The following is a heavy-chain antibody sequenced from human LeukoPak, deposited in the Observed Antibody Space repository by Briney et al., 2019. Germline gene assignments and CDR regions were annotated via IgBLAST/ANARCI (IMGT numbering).Heavy chain of an antibody. Sequence: GGSLRLSCAASGFTFTSHSMSCVRQAPGKGLEWISYISSSSSTIYYADSVKGRFTISRDNAKNSLYLQMNSLRAEDTAVYYCARDREGYYGSGSYPYYGMDVWGQGTTVTVSS. V-gene: IGHV3-48*04. D-gene: IGHD3-10*01. CDR1: GFTFTSHS. J-gene: IGHJ6*02. CDR3: ARDREGYYGSGSYPYYGMDV. CDR2: ISSSSSTI.